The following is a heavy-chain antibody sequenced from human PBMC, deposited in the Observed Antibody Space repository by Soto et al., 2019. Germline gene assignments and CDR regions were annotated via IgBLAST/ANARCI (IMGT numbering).Heavy chain of an antibody. CDR3: ARHGGSYSFDY. CDR1: GVSTSVYY. V-gene: IGHV4-59*08. D-gene: IGHD1-26*01. J-gene: IGHJ4*02. Sequence: QVQLQESGPGLVKPSETLSLTCTVTGVSTSVYYWSWLRQSPGKGLEWIGYNSYSGSTDYNPSLKSRVTLSVDTSKNQFSLKLSSATAADTAVYYCARHGGSYSFDYWGQGTLVTVSS. CDR2: NSYSGST.